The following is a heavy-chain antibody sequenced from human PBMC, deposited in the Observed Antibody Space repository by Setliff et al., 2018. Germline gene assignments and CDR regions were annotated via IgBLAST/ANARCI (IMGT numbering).Heavy chain of an antibody. V-gene: IGHV4-59*08. CDR3: ARVTGFSYMDV. J-gene: IGHJ6*03. CDR1: GGSISSHY. Sequence: NPSETLSLTCTVSGGSISSHYWSWIRQPPGKGLEWIGYIYYSGSTNYNPSLKSRVTISVDTAKNQISLRLSSVTAADTAVYFCARVTGFSYMDVWGKGTTVTVSS. CDR2: IYYSGST. D-gene: IGHD3-3*01.